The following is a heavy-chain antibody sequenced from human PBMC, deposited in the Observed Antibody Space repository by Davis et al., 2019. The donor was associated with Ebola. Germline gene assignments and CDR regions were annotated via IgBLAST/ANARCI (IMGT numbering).Heavy chain of an antibody. CDR2: IYYSWST. D-gene: IGHD4-23*01. CDR1: GGPISSYY. J-gene: IGHJ5*02. V-gene: IGHV4-59*08. CDR3: ARRSTVVTPRVDP. Sequence: SDTLSLTCTVPGGPISSYYWSWILQPPGKGLEWIGYIYYSWSTNYNPSLKSRVTISVDTSKNQFSLKLSSVTAADTAVYYCARRSTVVTPRVDPWGQGTLVTVSS.